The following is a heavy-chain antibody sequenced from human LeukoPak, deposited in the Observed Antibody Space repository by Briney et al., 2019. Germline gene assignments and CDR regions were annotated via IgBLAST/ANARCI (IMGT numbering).Heavy chain of an antibody. D-gene: IGHD3-22*01. CDR2: INPSGGST. Sequence: VASVKVSCKASGYTFTSYYMHWVRQAPGQGLEWMGIINPSGGSTSYAQKFQGRVTMTRDMSTSTVYMELSSLRSEDTAVYYCAKKGVVVTIRREKWGQGTLVTVSS. V-gene: IGHV1-46*01. CDR3: AKKGVVVTIRREK. J-gene: IGHJ4*02. CDR1: GYTFTSYY.